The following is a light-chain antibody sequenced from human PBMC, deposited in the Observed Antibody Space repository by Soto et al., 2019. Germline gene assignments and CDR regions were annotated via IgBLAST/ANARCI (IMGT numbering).Light chain of an antibody. J-gene: IGKJ2*01. CDR1: RSVGRH. Sequence: EVVLTPSPATLSLSPGQRGALSCRASRSVGRHLAWYQVKPGQSPRLLIYEASKRAAGAPLRFSGSGSETDFILTISRLDPEDFAVYYCQQRITWPETFGQGTKVDIK. CDR3: QQRITWPET. V-gene: IGKV3-11*01. CDR2: EAS.